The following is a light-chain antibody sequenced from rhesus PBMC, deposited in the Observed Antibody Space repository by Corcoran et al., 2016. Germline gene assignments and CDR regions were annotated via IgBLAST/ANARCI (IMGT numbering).Light chain of an antibody. CDR2: AAS. Sequence: DIQMTQSPSSLSASVGDKVTITCRASQAISSWLAWYQQKPGKAPKLLIYAASSVHSGVPERFSGSGSGTDYSLTISGLQPEDFAIYYCQQGSHTPWTFGQGTRVEIK. CDR3: QQGSHTPWT. V-gene: IGKV1-18*01. CDR1: QAISSW. J-gene: IGKJ1*01.